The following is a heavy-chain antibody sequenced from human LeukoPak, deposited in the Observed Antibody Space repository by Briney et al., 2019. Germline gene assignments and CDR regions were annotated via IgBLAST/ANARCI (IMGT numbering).Heavy chain of an antibody. CDR3: TSQGRDIAAAGTDLFDY. J-gene: IGHJ4*02. CDR2: ISAYNGNA. V-gene: IGHV1-18*01. Sequence: GASVKVSCKPSGYTFTSYGISWVRQAPGHGLEWMGWISAYNGNANYAKTLQGRVTMTTDKSPRTAYLPLRSLRSDDTAGHYFTSQGRDIAAAGTDLFDYWGQGTLVTVSS. D-gene: IGHD6-13*01. CDR1: GYTFTSYG.